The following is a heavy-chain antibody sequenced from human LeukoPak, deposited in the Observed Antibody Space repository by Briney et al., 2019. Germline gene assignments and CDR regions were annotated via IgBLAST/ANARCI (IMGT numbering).Heavy chain of an antibody. CDR2: IYTSGST. J-gene: IGHJ3*02. V-gene: IGHV4-4*07. CDR3: ARSTYYDSSGSSASAFDI. Sequence: PSETLSLTCTVSGGSISSYYWSWIRQPAGKGLEWIGRIYTSGSTNYNPSLKSRVTMSVDMSKNQFSLKLSSVTAADTAVYYCARSTYYDSSGSSASAFDIWGQGTMVTVSS. CDR1: GGSISSYY. D-gene: IGHD3-22*01.